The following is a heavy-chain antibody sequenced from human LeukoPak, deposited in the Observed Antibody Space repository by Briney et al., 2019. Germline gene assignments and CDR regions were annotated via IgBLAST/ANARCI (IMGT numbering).Heavy chain of an antibody. J-gene: IGHJ4*02. CDR3: ARRWDGSSWGFDY. D-gene: IGHD6-13*01. V-gene: IGHV3-11*01. Sequence: GGSLRLSCAASGFTFSDYYMSWIRQAPGKGLQWLSYISTGGGSVYYADSVKGRFTISRDNAKNSLYLRMNSLRADDTAVYFCARRWDGSSWGFDYWGQGTLVTVSS. CDR1: GFTFSDYY. CDR2: ISTGGGSV.